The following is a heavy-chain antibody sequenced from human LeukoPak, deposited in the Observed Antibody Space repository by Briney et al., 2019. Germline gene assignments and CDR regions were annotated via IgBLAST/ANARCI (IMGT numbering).Heavy chain of an antibody. CDR1: GGTFSSYA. CDR2: IIPIFGTA. CDR3: ARSFVVVPAAYYYYGMDV. J-gene: IGHJ6*02. D-gene: IGHD2-2*01. Sequence: SVKVSCKASGGTFSSYAISWVRQAPGQGLEWMGGIIPIFGTANYAQKFQGRVTITADESTSTDYMELSSLRSEDTAVYYCARSFVVVPAAYYYYGMDVWGQGTTVTVSS. V-gene: IGHV1-69*13.